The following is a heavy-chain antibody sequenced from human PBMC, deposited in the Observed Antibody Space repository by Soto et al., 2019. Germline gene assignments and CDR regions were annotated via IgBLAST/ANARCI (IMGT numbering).Heavy chain of an antibody. J-gene: IGHJ6*02. CDR3: ARAGTVTTAPYYYGMDV. D-gene: IGHD4-17*01. CDR2: IDPSDSYT. V-gene: IGHV5-10-1*01. Sequence: GESLKISCKGSGYSFTSYWISWVRQMPGKGLEWMGRIDPSDSYTNYSPSFQGHVTISADKSISTAYLQWSSLKASDTAMYYCARAGTVTTAPYYYGMDVWGQGTTVTVSS. CDR1: GYSFTSYW.